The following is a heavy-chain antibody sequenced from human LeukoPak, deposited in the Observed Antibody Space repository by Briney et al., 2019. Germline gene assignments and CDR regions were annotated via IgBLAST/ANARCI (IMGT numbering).Heavy chain of an antibody. Sequence: GGSPRLSCAASGFTFSSYSMNWVRQAPGKGLEWVSYISSSSSTIYYADSVKGRFTISRDNAKNSLYLQMNSLRAEDTAVYYCARCIGYCSSTSCYRGYYYYYMDVWGKGTTVTVSS. J-gene: IGHJ6*03. CDR3: ARCIGYCSSTSCYRGYYYYYMDV. CDR2: ISSSSSTI. D-gene: IGHD2-2*03. V-gene: IGHV3-48*01. CDR1: GFTFSSYS.